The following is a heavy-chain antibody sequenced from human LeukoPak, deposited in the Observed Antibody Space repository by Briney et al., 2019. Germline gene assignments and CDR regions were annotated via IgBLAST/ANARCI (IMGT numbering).Heavy chain of an antibody. CDR2: INPVTTKT. Sequence: ASVKVPCKASGCPFTSFSIHWVRQAPGERLEWLGYINPVTTKTEYSHKFQGRITITRGTSATTAYMELSSLRSEDTAIYYCARDTISDLDYWGQGTLVTVSS. V-gene: IGHV1-3*01. J-gene: IGHJ4*02. CDR1: GCPFTSFS. D-gene: IGHD3-3*01. CDR3: ARDTISDLDY.